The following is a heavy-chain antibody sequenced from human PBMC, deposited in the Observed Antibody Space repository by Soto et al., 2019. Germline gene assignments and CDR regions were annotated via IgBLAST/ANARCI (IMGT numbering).Heavy chain of an antibody. CDR3: VRDSHGDY. V-gene: IGHV3-74*01. J-gene: IGHJ4*02. CDR2: IDHDGPT. Sequence: EVQLVESGGGLVQPGGSVRLSCAGSGFTFSNYWMHWVRQAPGKGLEWVSRIDHDGPTDYADSVRGRFTISRDNAENTLYLQMNSLRPEDTAVYYCVRDSHGDYWRQGTLVTVSS. CDR1: GFTFSNYW.